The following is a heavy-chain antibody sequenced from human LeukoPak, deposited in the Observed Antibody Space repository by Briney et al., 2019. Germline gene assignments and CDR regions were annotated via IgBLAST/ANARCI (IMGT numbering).Heavy chain of an antibody. Sequence: GGSLRLSCAASGFTFSSYEMNWGREAPGEGVEWVSYISSSGSTIYYADSVKGGFTISRDNAKTSLYLQMSSLRAEDTAVYYCARERYSSSWYYYYGMDVWGKGATVTVSS. CDR2: ISSSGSTI. CDR3: ARERYSSSWYYYYGMDV. V-gene: IGHV3-48*03. J-gene: IGHJ6*04. D-gene: IGHD6-13*01. CDR1: GFTFSSYE.